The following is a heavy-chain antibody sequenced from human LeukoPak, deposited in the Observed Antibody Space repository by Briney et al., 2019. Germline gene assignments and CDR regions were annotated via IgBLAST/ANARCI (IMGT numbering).Heavy chain of an antibody. D-gene: IGHD2-21*01. Sequence: SVKVSCKASGGTFSSYTISWLRQAPGQGLEWMGRIIPILGIANYAQKFQGRVTITADKSTSTAYMELSSLRSEDTAVYYCARLFVVTYDAFDIWGQGTIVTVSS. CDR2: IIPILGIA. CDR1: GGTFSSYT. J-gene: IGHJ3*02. CDR3: ARLFVVTYDAFDI. V-gene: IGHV1-69*02.